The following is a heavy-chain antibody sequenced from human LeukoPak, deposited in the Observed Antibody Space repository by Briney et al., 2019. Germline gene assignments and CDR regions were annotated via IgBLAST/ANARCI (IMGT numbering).Heavy chain of an antibody. V-gene: IGHV3-23*01. J-gene: IGHJ2*01. Sequence: GGSLRLSCAASGFTFSSYAMSWVRQAPGKGLEWVSGISGRGSNTNYADSVKGRFTISRDNSKNTLYLQMNSLGAEDTAVYYCAKPRVTNYWYFDLWGRGTLVTVSS. D-gene: IGHD5-18*01. CDR2: ISGRGSNT. CDR3: AKPRVTNYWYFDL. CDR1: GFTFSSYA.